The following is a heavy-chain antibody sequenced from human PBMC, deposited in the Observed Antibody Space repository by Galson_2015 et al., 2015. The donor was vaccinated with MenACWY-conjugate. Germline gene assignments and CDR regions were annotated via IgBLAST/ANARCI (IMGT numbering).Heavy chain of an antibody. CDR1: GYNFTSYW. V-gene: IGHV5-10-1*01. Sequence: QSGAEVKKPGESLRISCKGSGYNFTSYWISWVRQMPGKGLEWMGTIDPSDSYTNYSPSFQGHVTISVDKSISTAYLQWSSLKASDTAIYYCARYCSGGSCRTNNLYNYALDVWGQGTTVTVSS. D-gene: IGHD2-15*01. CDR2: IDPSDSYT. J-gene: IGHJ6*02. CDR3: ARYCSGGSCRTNNLYNYALDV.